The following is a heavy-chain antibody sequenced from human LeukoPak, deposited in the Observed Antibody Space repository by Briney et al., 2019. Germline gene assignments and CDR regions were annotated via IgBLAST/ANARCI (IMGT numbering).Heavy chain of an antibody. CDR3: ARGTPLSTLPYYYYYMDV. Sequence: GGSLRLSCAASGYTFSDYYMHWVRQAPGQGLEWMGWINPNSGGTNYAQKFQGRVTMTRDTSISTAYMELRRLRSDDTAVYYCARGTPLSTLPYYYYYMDVWGKGTTVTVSS. V-gene: IGHV1-2*02. CDR2: INPNSGGT. CDR1: GYTFSDYY. D-gene: IGHD2-15*01. J-gene: IGHJ6*03.